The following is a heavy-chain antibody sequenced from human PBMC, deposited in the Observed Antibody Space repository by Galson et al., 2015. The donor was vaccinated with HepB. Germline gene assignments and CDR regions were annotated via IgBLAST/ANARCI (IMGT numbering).Heavy chain of an antibody. J-gene: IGHJ4*02. CDR1: GGTFSSYA. Sequence: SVKVSCKASGGTFSSYAISWVRQAPGQGLEWMGGIIPIFGTANYAQKFQGRVTITADKSTSTAYMELSSLRSEDTAVYYCARDRGGSGWHYYFDYWGQGTLVTVSS. V-gene: IGHV1-69*06. CDR2: IIPIFGTA. CDR3: ARDRGGSGWHYYFDY. D-gene: IGHD6-19*01.